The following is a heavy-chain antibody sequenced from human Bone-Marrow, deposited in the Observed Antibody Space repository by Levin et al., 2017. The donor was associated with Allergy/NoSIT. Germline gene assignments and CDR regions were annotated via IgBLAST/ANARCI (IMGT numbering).Heavy chain of an antibody. CDR2: IDPNSGNT. D-gene: IGHD5-18*01. CDR3: ARVSRRGYDYGDWY. V-gene: IGHV1-8*01. J-gene: IGHJ4*02. Sequence: GASVKVSCKTSGYTFTTYEINWVRQAAGQGLEWMGWIDPNSGNTGFAQSFQGRVTMTGNTSIGTAYLELSSLRSEDTAVYYCARVSRRGYDYGDWYWGQGSLVTVSS. CDR1: GYTFTTYE.